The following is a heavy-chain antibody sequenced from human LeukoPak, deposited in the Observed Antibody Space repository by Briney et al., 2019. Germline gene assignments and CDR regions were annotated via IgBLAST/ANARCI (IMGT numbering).Heavy chain of an antibody. CDR2: IIPIFGTA. V-gene: IGHV1-69*13. J-gene: IGHJ4*02. CDR3: ARDSGYRGSYYVNSPPHY. CDR1: GGTFSSYA. D-gene: IGHD1-26*01. Sequence: SVKVSCKASGGTFSSYAISWVRQAPGQGLEWMGGIIPIFGTANYAQKFQGRVTITADESTSTAYVELSSLRSEDTAVYYCARDSGYRGSYYVNSPPHYWAQGTLVPVSS.